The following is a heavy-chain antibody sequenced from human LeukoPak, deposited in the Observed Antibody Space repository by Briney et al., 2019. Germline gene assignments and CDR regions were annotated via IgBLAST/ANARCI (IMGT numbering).Heavy chain of an antibody. CDR2: INPGSAT. V-gene: IGHV1-46*01. CDR1: GFTFTTYY. D-gene: IGHD3-10*01. CDR3: VREESGGYFDF. Sequence: ASVKVSCKASGFTFTTYYHHWVRQAPGQGLEWMGLINPGSATNYAQKFQGRVTMTRDTSTSTVYMELSTLTSEDTAVYYCVREESGGYFDFWDQGALVTVSS. J-gene: IGHJ4*02.